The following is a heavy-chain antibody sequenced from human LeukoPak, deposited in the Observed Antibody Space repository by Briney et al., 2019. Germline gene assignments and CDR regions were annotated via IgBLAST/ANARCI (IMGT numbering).Heavy chain of an antibody. J-gene: IGHJ1*01. CDR2: IIPIFGTA. CDR3: ARGFTYYDILTGYYTVAEYFQH. Sequence: ASVKVSCKASGGTFSSYAISWVRQAPGQGLEWMGGIIPIFGTANYAQKFQGRVTITADKSTSTAYMELSSLRSEDTAVYYCARGFTYYDILTGYYTVAEYFQHWGQGTLVTVSS. V-gene: IGHV1-69*06. D-gene: IGHD3-9*01. CDR1: GGTFSSYA.